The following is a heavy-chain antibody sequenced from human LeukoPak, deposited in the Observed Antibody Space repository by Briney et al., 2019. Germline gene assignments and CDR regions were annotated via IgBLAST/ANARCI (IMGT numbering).Heavy chain of an antibody. Sequence: GGSLRLSCAASGFTFSSYAMHWVRQAPGKGLEWVAVISYDGSNKYYADSVKGRFTISRDNSKNTLYLQMNSLRAEDTAVYYCARDGVRGVNDAFDIWGQGTMVTVS. CDR3: ARDGVRGVNDAFDI. D-gene: IGHD3-10*01. J-gene: IGHJ3*02. CDR1: GFTFSSYA. V-gene: IGHV3-30*04. CDR2: ISYDGSNK.